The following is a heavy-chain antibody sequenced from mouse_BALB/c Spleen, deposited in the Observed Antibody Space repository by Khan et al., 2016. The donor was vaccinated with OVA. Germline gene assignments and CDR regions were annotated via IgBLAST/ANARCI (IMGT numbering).Heavy chain of an antibody. CDR1: GYTFTSFW. CDR3: ARGGYGSPFAY. J-gene: IGHJ3*01. V-gene: IGHV1S127*01. D-gene: IGHD1-1*01. Sequence: QIQLVQSGPELVRPGASVKMSCKASGYTFTSFWIHWVKQRPGQGLEWIGMIDPSKSETRLNQKFKDQATLNVDKSSNTAYMQLSRLTSEDSAVYYCARGGYGSPFAYWGQGTLVTVSA. CDR2: IDPSKSET.